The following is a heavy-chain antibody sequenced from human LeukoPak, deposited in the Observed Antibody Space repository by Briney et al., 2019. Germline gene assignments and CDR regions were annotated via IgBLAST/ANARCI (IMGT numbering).Heavy chain of an antibody. Sequence: GSSVKISCKASGGTFSNYAINWVRQAPGQGLEWMGGITPIFGTANYVHKYKGRVTITADKSTSTAYMELSRLRSEDTATYYCARASSDDTAMATPVAYWGRGTLVIVSS. CDR3: ARASSDDTAMATPVAY. CDR1: GGTFSNYA. CDR2: ITPIFGTA. V-gene: IGHV1-69*06. J-gene: IGHJ4*02. D-gene: IGHD5-18*01.